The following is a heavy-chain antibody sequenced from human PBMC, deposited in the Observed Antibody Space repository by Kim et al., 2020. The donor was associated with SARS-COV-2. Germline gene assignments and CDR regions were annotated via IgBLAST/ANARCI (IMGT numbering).Heavy chain of an antibody. CDR2: LSYSGRT. V-gene: IGHV4-39*01. D-gene: IGHD3-16*02. CDR1: GASIGSHGYF. J-gene: IGHJ6*01. Sequence: SETLSLTCTVSGASIGSHGYFWAWIRQPPGRGREGIASLSYSGRTYYTPSLERRVTTSLDTSKTQFSLRLTLVTAADTAVYHCARPYAFIGRYTAYY. CDR3: ARPYAFIGRYTAYY.